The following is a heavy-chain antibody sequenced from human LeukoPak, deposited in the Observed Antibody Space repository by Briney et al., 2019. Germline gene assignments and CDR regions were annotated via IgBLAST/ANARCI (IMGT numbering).Heavy chain of an antibody. J-gene: IGHJ3*02. CDR3: ARVGCGGDCYADAFDI. CDR1: VYTFTRYY. Sequence: EASVKVSCKSSVYTFTRYYMHWVRQPPGQGLEWMGIINPSGGSTSYAQKFQGRVTMTRDTSTSTVYMELSSLRSEDTAIYYCARVGCGGDCYADAFDIWGQGTMVTVSS. CDR2: INPSGGST. D-gene: IGHD2-21*02. V-gene: IGHV1-46*01.